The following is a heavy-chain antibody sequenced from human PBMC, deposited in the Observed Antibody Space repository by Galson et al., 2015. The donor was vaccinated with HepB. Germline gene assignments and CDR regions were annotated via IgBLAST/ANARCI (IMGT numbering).Heavy chain of an antibody. CDR1: GFTFSSYA. Sequence: SLRLSCAASGFTFSSYAMSWVRQAPGKGLEWVSAISGSGGSTYYADSVKGRFTISRDKSKNTLYPQMNSLRAEDTAVYYCAKVWVYGDYPADYWGQGTLVTVSS. CDR3: AKVWVYGDYPADY. V-gene: IGHV3-23*01. J-gene: IGHJ4*02. D-gene: IGHD4-17*01. CDR2: ISGSGGST.